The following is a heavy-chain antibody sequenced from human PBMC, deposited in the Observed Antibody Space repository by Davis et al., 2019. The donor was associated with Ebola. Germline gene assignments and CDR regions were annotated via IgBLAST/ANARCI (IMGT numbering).Heavy chain of an antibody. J-gene: IGHJ6*02. Sequence: GESLKISCAASGFTFTNYGLSWVRQAPGKGLEWVSVIYSGGSTYYADSVKGRFTISRDTSKNTLYLQMNSLRPEDTAVYFCARDFRSTGYFYYGMDIWGQGTTVTVSS. D-gene: IGHD3-3*01. CDR1: GFTFTNYG. CDR3: ARDFRSTGYFYYGMDI. CDR2: IYSGGST. V-gene: IGHV3-66*02.